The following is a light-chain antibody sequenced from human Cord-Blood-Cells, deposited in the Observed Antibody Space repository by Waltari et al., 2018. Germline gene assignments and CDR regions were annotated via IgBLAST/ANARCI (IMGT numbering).Light chain of an antibody. CDR1: QSISSY. CDR3: QQSYSTPLT. J-gene: IGKJ4*01. V-gene: IGKV1-39*01. CDR2: AAS. Sequence: IQMPQSPSSLSASVGDRVTITCRASQSISSYLNWYQQKPGKAPELLIYAASSLQSGVPSRFSGSGSGTDFTLTISSLQPEDFATYYCQQSYSTPLTFGGGTKVEIK.